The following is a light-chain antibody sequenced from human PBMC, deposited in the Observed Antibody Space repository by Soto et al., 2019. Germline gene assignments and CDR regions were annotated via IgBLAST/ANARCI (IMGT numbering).Light chain of an antibody. Sequence: AIRWTQSTSSLSSSVGDRVTITCRASQGIRNDLGWYQQKPGKAPKLLIYAASSLQSEVPSRFSGSASGTDFTLTICILQPEDFATYYCPQDYSYPWTFGQGTKVDIK. V-gene: IGKV1-6*01. CDR2: AAS. CDR1: QGIRND. J-gene: IGKJ1*01. CDR3: PQDYSYPWT.